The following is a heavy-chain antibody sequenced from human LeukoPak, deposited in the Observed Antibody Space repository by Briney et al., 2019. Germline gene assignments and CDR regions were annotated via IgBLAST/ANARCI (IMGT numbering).Heavy chain of an antibody. V-gene: IGHV4-30-2*01. Sequence: SETLSLTCAVSGGSISSGGYSWSWIRQPPGKGLEWIGYIYHSGSTYYNPSLKSRVTISVDRSKNQFSLKLSSVTAADTAVYYCARAEDYGDYGGFGYWGQGTLVTVSS. D-gene: IGHD4-17*01. J-gene: IGHJ4*02. CDR2: IYHSGST. CDR3: ARAEDYGDYGGFGY. CDR1: GGSISSGGYS.